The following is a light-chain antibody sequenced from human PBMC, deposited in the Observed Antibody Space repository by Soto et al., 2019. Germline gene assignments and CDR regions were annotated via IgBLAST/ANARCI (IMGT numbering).Light chain of an antibody. CDR3: HQYNDWPPTT. V-gene: IGKV3-15*01. J-gene: IGKJ5*01. CDR1: QSVSNN. Sequence: EIMMTQSPATLSVSPGESATLSCRASQSVSNNLAWYQHKPGQAPRLLIYYASTRATGIPARFRGSGSGTEFTLTISSLQSEDFALDYCHQYNDWPPTTFGQGTRLEIK. CDR2: YAS.